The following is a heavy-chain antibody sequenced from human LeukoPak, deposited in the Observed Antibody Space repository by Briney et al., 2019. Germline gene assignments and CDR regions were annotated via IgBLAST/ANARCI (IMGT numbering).Heavy chain of an antibody. D-gene: IGHD3-10*01. CDR2: ISGSGGST. J-gene: IGHJ6*02. V-gene: IGHV3-23*01. CDR3: AKSGGLSGSGRLAMDV. Sequence: GGSLRLSCAASGFTLSTYAMSWVRLAPGKGLEWVSGISGSGGSTYYADSVKGRFTSSRDNSSNTLYVQMNSLRVEDTAVYYCAKSGGLSGSGRLAMDVWGQGTTVTVSS. CDR1: GFTLSTYA.